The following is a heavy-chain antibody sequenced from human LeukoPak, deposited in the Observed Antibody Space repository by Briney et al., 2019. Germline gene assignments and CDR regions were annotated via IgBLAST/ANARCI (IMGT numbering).Heavy chain of an antibody. CDR1: GFTFSSYW. J-gene: IGHJ4*02. Sequence: GGSLRLSCAASGFTFSSYWMHWVRQAPGKGLVWVSRINSDGRSPTYVDSVKGRSTISGDNAKSTLYLQMNSLRAEDTAVYYCARVEGVYSSTWYFHYWGQGTLVTVSS. CDR3: ARVEGVYSSTWYFHY. CDR2: INSDGRSP. V-gene: IGHV3-74*01. D-gene: IGHD6-13*01.